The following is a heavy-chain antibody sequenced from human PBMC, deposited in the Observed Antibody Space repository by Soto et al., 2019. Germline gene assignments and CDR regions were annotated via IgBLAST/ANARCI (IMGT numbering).Heavy chain of an antibody. CDR1: GGTFSSYT. Sequence: SVKVSCKASGGTFSSYTISWVRQAPGQGLEWMGRIIPILGIANYAQKFQGRVTITADKSTSTAYMELSSLRSEDTAVYYCARVGYCSGGSCYSYWFDPWGQGALVTVSS. CDR2: IIPILGIA. V-gene: IGHV1-69*02. J-gene: IGHJ5*02. D-gene: IGHD2-15*01. CDR3: ARVGYCSGGSCYSYWFDP.